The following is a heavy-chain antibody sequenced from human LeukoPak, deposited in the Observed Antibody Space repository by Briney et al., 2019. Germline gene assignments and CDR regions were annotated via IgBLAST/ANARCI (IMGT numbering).Heavy chain of an antibody. D-gene: IGHD3-10*01. V-gene: IGHV4-61*02. J-gene: IGHJ5*02. Sequence: SETLSLTCTVSGGSISSGSYYWSWIRQPAGKGLEWIGRIYTSGSTNYNPSLKSRVTMSVDTSKNQFSLKLGSVTAADTAVYYCARDSGVYYYGSGSYYNWFDPWGQGTLVTVSS. CDR2: IYTSGST. CDR3: ARDSGVYYYGSGSYYNWFDP. CDR1: GGSISSGSYY.